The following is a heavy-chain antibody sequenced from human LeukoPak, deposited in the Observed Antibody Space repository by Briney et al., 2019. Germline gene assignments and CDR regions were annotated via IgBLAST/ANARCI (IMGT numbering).Heavy chain of an antibody. CDR1: GFTFSSYG. Sequence: PGKSLRLSCAASGFTFSSYGMHWVRQAPGKGLEWVAAISYDGSDKYYADSVKGRFTISKDNSKNTLSLQMNSLRAEDTAVFFCAKDLRYCSGTSCYEASGMDVWGQGTTVTVSS. V-gene: IGHV3-30*18. CDR2: ISYDGSDK. J-gene: IGHJ6*02. D-gene: IGHD2-2*01. CDR3: AKDLRYCSGTSCYEASGMDV.